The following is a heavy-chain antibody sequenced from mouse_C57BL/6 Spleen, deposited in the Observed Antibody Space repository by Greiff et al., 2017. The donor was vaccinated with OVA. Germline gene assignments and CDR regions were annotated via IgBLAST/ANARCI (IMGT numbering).Heavy chain of an antibody. CDR3: ARHDYGSPLDY. D-gene: IGHD1-1*01. V-gene: IGHV5-9*01. CDR2: ISGGGGNT. CDR1: GFTFSSYT. J-gene: IGHJ2*01. Sequence: EVKLMESGGGLVKPGGSLKLPCAASGFTFSSYTMSWVRQTPEKMLEWVSTISGGGGNTSYPDCVQGRFTISRDNSKSTLYMQLSSLSSEDTALYYCARHDYGSPLDYWGQGTTRTVSS.